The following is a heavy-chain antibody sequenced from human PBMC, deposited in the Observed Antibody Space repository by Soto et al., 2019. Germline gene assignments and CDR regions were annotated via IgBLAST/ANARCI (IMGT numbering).Heavy chain of an antibody. J-gene: IGHJ6*02. Sequence: XESLKISCKGSGYSFTSYWVGWVRQMPGKGLDWMGIIYPGDSDTRYSPSFQGQVTISADKSISTAYLQWSSLKASDTAMYYCARGKYYGSGSYPSYYYYGMDVWGQGTTVTVSS. V-gene: IGHV5-51*01. CDR1: GYSFTSYW. CDR2: IYPGDSDT. D-gene: IGHD3-10*01. CDR3: ARGKYYGSGSYPSYYYYGMDV.